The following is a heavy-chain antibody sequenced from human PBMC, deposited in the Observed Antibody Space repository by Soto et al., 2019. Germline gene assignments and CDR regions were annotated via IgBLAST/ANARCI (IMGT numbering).Heavy chain of an antibody. CDR1: GGTFSSYT. J-gene: IGHJ4*02. Sequence: ASVKVSCKASGGTFSSYTISWVRQVPGQGLEWMGRIIPILGIANYAQKFQGRVTITADKSTSTAYMELSSLRSEDTAVYYCARTVPNCSGGSCYRTNFDYWGQGTLVTVSS. CDR2: IIPILGIA. D-gene: IGHD2-15*01. CDR3: ARTVPNCSGGSCYRTNFDY. V-gene: IGHV1-69*02.